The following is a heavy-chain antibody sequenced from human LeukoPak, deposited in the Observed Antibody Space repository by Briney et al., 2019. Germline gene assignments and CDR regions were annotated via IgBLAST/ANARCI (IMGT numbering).Heavy chain of an antibody. V-gene: IGHV3-30*02. D-gene: IGHD3-16*02. CDR1: GFTFSSYG. Sequence: GSLRLSCAASGFTFSSYGMHWVRQAPGKGLEWVSFIRYDGSNKYYAGSVRGRFTISRDNSKNTLYLQMNSLRVEDTAVYYCAKAMITFGGVIVQPEYWGQGTLVTVSS. J-gene: IGHJ4*02. CDR3: AKAMITFGGVIVQPEY. CDR2: IRYDGSNK.